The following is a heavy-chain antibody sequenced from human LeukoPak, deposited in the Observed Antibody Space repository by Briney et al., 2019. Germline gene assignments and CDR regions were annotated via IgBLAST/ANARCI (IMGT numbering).Heavy chain of an antibody. CDR2: IYYSGST. J-gene: IGHJ4*02. V-gene: IGHV4-59*08. CDR3: ASTRVGYGGVDY. Sequence: PSETLSLTCAVSGGSISSFYWSWIRQPPGKGLEWIGYIYYSGSTNYNPSLKSRVTISVDTSKNQFSLKLSSVTAADTAVYYCASTRVGYGGVDYWGQGTLVTVSS. D-gene: IGHD3-10*01. CDR1: GGSISSFY.